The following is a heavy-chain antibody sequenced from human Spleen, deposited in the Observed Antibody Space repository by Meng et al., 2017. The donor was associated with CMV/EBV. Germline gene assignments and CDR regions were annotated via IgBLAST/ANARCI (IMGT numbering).Heavy chain of an antibody. CDR3: ARDTGYISHYFDY. V-gene: IGHV3-23*01. Sequence: GESLKISCAASGFTFSSYAMSWVRQAPGKGLEWVSAISGSGGSTYYADSVKGRFTISRDNSKNTLYLQMNSLRAEDTAVYYCARDTGYISHYFDYWGQGTLVTVSS. CDR2: ISGSGGST. J-gene: IGHJ4*02. D-gene: IGHD6-13*01. CDR1: GFTFSSYA.